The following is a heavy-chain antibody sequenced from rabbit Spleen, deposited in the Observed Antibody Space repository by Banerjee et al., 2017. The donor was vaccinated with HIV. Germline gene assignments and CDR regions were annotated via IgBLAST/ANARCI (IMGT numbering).Heavy chain of an antibody. J-gene: IGHJ6*01. V-gene: IGHV1S47*01. Sequence: QEQLVESGGGLVQPGGSLKLSCKASGFDFSSYGVSWVRQAPGKGLEWIGYIDPVFGITYFANWVNGRFTISSHNAQNTLFLQLNSLTAADTATYFCARGSATMTMVITGYYLGLWGPGTLVTVS. D-gene: IGHD2-1*01. CDR3: ARGSATMTMVITGYYLGL. CDR2: IDPVFGIT. CDR1: GFDFSSYG.